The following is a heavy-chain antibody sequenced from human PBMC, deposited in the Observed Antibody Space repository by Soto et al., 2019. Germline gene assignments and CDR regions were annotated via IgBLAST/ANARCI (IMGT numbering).Heavy chain of an antibody. CDR1: GFSLSTSGMC. CDR2: IDWDDDK. Sequence: ESGPTLVNPTQTLTLTCTFSGFSLSTSGMCVSWIRQPPGKALEWLARIDWDDDKYYSTSLKTRLTISKDTSKNQVVLTMTNMDPVDTATYYCARIRRGVGYCSGGSCPDYYYYYMDVWGKGTTVTVSS. V-gene: IGHV2-70*11. CDR3: ARIRRGVGYCSGGSCPDYYYYYMDV. J-gene: IGHJ6*03. D-gene: IGHD2-15*01.